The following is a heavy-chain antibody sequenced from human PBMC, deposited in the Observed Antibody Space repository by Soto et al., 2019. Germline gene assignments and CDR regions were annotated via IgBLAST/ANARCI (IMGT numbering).Heavy chain of an antibody. V-gene: IGHV5-10-1*01. D-gene: IGHD1-26*01. CDR1: GYSFTSYW. CDR3: AVTLVGATPY. J-gene: IGHJ4*02. Sequence: LGESLKISCKGSGYSFTSYWISWVRQMPGKGLEWMGRIDPSDSYTNYSPSFQGHVTISADKSISTAYLQWSSLKASDTAMYYCAVTLVGATPYWGQGTLVTVPQ. CDR2: IDPSDSYT.